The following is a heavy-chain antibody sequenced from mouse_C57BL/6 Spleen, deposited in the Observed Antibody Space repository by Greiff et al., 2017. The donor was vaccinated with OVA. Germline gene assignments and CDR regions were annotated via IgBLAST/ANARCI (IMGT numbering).Heavy chain of an antibody. CDR3: ATLRDHYYAMDY. CDR2: IYPGDGDT. V-gene: IGHV1-82*01. Sequence: QVQLQQSGPELVKPGASVKISCKASGYAFSSSWMNWVKQRPGKGLEWIGRIYPGDGDTNYNGKFKGKATLTADKSSSTAYMQLSSLTSEDSAVYFCATLRDHYYAMDYWGQGTSVTVSS. CDR1: GYAFSSSW. J-gene: IGHJ4*01. D-gene: IGHD1-1*01.